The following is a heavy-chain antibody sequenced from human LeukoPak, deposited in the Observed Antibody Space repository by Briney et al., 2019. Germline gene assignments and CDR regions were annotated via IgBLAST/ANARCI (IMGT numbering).Heavy chain of an antibody. Sequence: SETLSLTCAVSGYSISSGYYWGWIRQPPGKGLEWIGSIYHSGSTYYNPSLKSRVTISVDTSKNQFSLKLSSATAADTAVYYCAREIVDCSGGSCYSGTYYYYYYGMDVWGKGTTVTVSS. J-gene: IGHJ6*04. CDR3: AREIVDCSGGSCYSGTYYYYYYGMDV. CDR1: GYSISSGYY. D-gene: IGHD2-15*01. CDR2: IYHSGST. V-gene: IGHV4-38-2*02.